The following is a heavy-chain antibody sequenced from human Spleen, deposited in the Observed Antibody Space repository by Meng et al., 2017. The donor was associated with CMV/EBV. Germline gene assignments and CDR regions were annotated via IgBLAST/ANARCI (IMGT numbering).Heavy chain of an antibody. Sequence: CSVSGGSVNSPNYYWCWIRQSPGKGLEWIGYISYSGSTTYNPSLNSRVTIAMDKSKNQFSLNLFSLTPADSALYYCARQWAGSSFDYWGQGALVTVSS. CDR3: ARQWAGSSFDY. CDR2: ISYSGST. D-gene: IGHD1-26*01. J-gene: IGHJ4*02. V-gene: IGHV4-61*01. CDR1: GGSVNSPNYY.